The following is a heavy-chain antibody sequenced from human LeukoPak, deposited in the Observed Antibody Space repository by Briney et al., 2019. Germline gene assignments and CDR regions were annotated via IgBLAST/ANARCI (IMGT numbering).Heavy chain of an antibody. CDR3: ARYRSYSSGWRPGYYGMDV. CDR2: INPSDDST. V-gene: IGHV1-46*02. D-gene: IGHD6-19*01. Sequence: ASVKVSCKASGYTFNSSYMHWVRQAPGQGLEWMGIINPSDDSTRYAQKFQGRVTMTKDTSTNTVYMHLSSLSSDDTAVYYCARYRSYSSGWRPGYYGMDVWGQGTTVTVSS. J-gene: IGHJ6*02. CDR1: GYTFNSSY.